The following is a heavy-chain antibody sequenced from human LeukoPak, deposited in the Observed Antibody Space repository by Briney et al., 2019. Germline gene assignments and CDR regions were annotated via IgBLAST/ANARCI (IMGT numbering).Heavy chain of an antibody. CDR2: IYHSGST. J-gene: IGHJ5*02. Sequence: SETLSLTCAVSGGSISSSNWWSWVRQPPGKGLEWIGEIYHSGSTNYNPSLKSRVTISVDKSKNQFSLKLSSVTAADTAVYYCARDASAAGGWFDPWGQGTLVTVSS. CDR3: ARDASAAGGWFDP. CDR1: GGSISSSNW. D-gene: IGHD6-13*01. V-gene: IGHV4-4*02.